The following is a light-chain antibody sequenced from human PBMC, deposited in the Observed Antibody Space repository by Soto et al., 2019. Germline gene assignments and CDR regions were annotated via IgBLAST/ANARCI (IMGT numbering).Light chain of an antibody. V-gene: IGKV1-27*01. CDR2: AAS. CDR3: QKYNSLLT. CDR1: QGIRNY. J-gene: IGKJ3*01. Sequence: DIQITQSPSSLSASVGDRVTITCRASQGIRNYLAWYQQKPGKIPKLLIYAASTLHSGVPSRFSGSGSGTDFTLTISSLQPEDVATYYCQKYNSLLTFGPGTKVDIK.